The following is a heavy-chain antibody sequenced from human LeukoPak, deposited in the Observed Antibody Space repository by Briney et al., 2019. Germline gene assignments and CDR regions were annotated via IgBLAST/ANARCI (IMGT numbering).Heavy chain of an antibody. V-gene: IGHV4-39*01. J-gene: IGHJ5*02. D-gene: IGHD1-26*01. CDR1: GGSISSSGYY. Sequence: SETLSLTCTVSGGSISSSGYYWGWIRQPPGKGLEWIASIYYSGSTYYNPYLKSRVTISVDTSKNQLSLKLSSLTAADTAVYYCARHEYSGSYYGLSWFDPWGQGTLVTVSS. CDR2: IYYSGST. CDR3: ARHEYSGSYYGLSWFDP.